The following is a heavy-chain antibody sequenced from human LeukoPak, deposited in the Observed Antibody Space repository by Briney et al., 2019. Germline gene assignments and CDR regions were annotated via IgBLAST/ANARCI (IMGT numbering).Heavy chain of an antibody. V-gene: IGHV4-34*01. Sequence: SSETLSLTCAVYGGSFSGYYWSWIRQPPGKGLEWIGEINHSGSTNYNPSLKSRATISVDTSKNLFSLKLSSVTAADTAVYYCARGYSYGPYYWGQGTLVTVSS. CDR3: ARGYSYGPYY. J-gene: IGHJ4*02. CDR2: INHSGST. D-gene: IGHD5-18*01. CDR1: GGSFSGYY.